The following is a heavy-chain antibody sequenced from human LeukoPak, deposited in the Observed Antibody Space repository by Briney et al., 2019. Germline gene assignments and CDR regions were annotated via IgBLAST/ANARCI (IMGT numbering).Heavy chain of an antibody. CDR2: TYYRSKWYN. Sequence: SQTLSLTCAISGDSVSSNSAAWNWIRQSPSRGLEWLGRTYYRSKWYNDYAVSVKSRITINPDTSKNQFSLQLNSVTPEDTAVYYCARDPYSGGYGAYYYYMYLWGKGTTVTVSS. D-gene: IGHD5-12*01. V-gene: IGHV6-1*01. CDR3: ARDPYSGGYGAYYYYMYL. J-gene: IGHJ6*03. CDR1: GDSVSSNSAA.